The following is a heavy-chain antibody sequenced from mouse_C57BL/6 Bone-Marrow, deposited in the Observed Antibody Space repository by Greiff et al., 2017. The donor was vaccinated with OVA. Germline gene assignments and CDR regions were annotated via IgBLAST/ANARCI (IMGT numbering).Heavy chain of an antibody. CDR3: SSPGTWFAY. D-gene: IGHD4-1*01. J-gene: IGHJ3*01. CDR2: IWGDGST. Sequence: VMLVESGPGLVAPSQSLSITCTVSGFSLTSYGVSWVRQPPGKGLEWLGVIWGDGSTNYHSALISRLSISQDNSKSQVFLKLNSLQTEDTATYYCSSPGTWFAYWGQGTLVTVSA. V-gene: IGHV2-3*01. CDR1: GFSLTSYG.